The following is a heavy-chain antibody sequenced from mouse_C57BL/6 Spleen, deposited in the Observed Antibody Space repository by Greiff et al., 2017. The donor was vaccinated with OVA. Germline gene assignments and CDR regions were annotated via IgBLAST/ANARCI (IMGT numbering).Heavy chain of an antibody. CDR3: TRDGYDDAWFAY. J-gene: IGHJ3*01. V-gene: IGHV1-15*01. CDR1: GYTFTDYE. Sequence: QVQLQQSGAELVRPGASVTLSCKASGYTFTDYEMHWVKQTPVHGLEWIGAIDPETGGTAYNQKFKGQAILTADKSSSTAYMELRSLTSEDSAVYYCTRDGYDDAWFAYWGQGTLVTVSA. D-gene: IGHD2-2*01. CDR2: IDPETGGT.